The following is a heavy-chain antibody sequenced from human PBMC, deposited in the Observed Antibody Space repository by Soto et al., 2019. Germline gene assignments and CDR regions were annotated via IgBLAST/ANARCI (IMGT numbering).Heavy chain of an antibody. Sequence: ASVKVSCKASGYTFTGYYMHWVRQAPGQGLEWMGWINPNSGGTSYAQKFQGWVTMTRDTSISTAYMELSRLRSDDTAVYYCARDPSSTLYYYGSGRPCYFDYWGQGTLVTVSS. V-gene: IGHV1-2*04. CDR1: GYTFTGYY. CDR3: ARDPSSTLYYYGSGRPCYFDY. CDR2: INPNSGGT. D-gene: IGHD3-10*01. J-gene: IGHJ4*02.